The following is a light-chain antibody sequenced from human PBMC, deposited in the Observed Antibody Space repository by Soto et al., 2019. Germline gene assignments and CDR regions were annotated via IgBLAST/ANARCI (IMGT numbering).Light chain of an antibody. V-gene: IGLV2-14*01. Sequence: QAGPTQPSPLSWSPGQANTLPLPGPRSDVGGYNYVSWYQQHPGKAPKLMIYDVSNRPSGVSNRFSGSKSGNTASLTISGLQAEDEADYYCSSYTSSSTGVFGTGTKVTVL. CDR2: DVS. CDR1: RSDVGGYNY. J-gene: IGLJ1*01. CDR3: SSYTSSSTGV.